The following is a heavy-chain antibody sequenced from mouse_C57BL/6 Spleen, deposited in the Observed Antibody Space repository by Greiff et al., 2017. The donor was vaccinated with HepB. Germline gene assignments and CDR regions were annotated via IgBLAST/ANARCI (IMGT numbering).Heavy chain of an antibody. Sequence: VQLQQPGAELVKPGASVKMSCKASGYTFTSYWITWVKQRPGQGLEWIGDIYPGSGSTNYNEKFKSKATLTVDTSSSTAYMQLSSLTSEDSAVYYCAREFYYGSFYWYFDVWGTGTTVTVSS. CDR3: AREFYYGSFYWYFDV. D-gene: IGHD1-1*01. CDR1: GYTFTSYW. CDR2: IYPGSGST. V-gene: IGHV1-55*01. J-gene: IGHJ1*03.